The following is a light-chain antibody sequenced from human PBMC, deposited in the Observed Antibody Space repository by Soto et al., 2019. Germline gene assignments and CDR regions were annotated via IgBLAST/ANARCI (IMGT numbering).Light chain of an antibody. Sequence: EIVLTQSPDTLSLSPGESATLSCRASQSVNSNYLAWYQQKPGQAPRLLIYGASSRATDIPDRFSGSGSGTDFTITISRLEPEDFAVFYCQQYDNSITFGQGTRLEIE. J-gene: IGKJ5*01. CDR2: GAS. CDR1: QSVNSNY. CDR3: QQYDNSIT. V-gene: IGKV3-20*01.